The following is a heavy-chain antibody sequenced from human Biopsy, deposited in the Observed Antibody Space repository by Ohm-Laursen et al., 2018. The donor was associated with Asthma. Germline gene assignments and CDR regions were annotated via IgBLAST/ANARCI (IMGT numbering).Heavy chain of an antibody. D-gene: IGHD5-24*01. J-gene: IGHJ4*02. V-gene: IGHV3-30-3*01. Sequence: SLRHSCAAFGFTFSTYAMHWVRQAPGKGLEWVAVISYDGSNKYYADSVKGRFTISRDNSKNTLYLQMNSLRGDDTAVYYCARDMNRDGWYFDYWGQGTLVTVSS. CDR1: GFTFSTYA. CDR3: ARDMNRDGWYFDY. CDR2: ISYDGSNK.